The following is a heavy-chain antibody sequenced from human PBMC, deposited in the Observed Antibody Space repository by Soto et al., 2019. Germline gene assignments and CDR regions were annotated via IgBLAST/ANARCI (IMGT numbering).Heavy chain of an antibody. J-gene: IGHJ6*02. V-gene: IGHV4-34*01. CDR2: INHSGST. D-gene: IGHD6-13*01. CDR1: GGSFSGYY. Sequence: PSETLSLTCAVYGGSFSGYYWSWIRQPPGKGLEWIGEINHSGSTSYNPSLKSRVTISVDTSKNQFSLKLSSVTAADTAVYYCARKVIPWYSSSWSYYYSYGMDFWGQGTTVTVSS. CDR3: ARKVIPWYSSSWSYYYSYGMDF.